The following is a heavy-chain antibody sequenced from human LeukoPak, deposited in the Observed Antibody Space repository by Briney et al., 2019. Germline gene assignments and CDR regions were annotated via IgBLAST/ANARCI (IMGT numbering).Heavy chain of an antibody. CDR2: IHHNGNT. J-gene: IGHJ4*02. CDR3: ARVLTRAGNDC. Sequence: SETLSLTCAVSGYSISSGYFWGWIRQPPGKGLEWIATIHHNGNTFYNPSLKSRVTISMDTSKNQFSLKVTSVTAADTAVYYCARVLTRAGNDCWGQGTLVTVSS. D-gene: IGHD4/OR15-4a*01. V-gene: IGHV4-38-2*01. CDR1: GYSISSGYF.